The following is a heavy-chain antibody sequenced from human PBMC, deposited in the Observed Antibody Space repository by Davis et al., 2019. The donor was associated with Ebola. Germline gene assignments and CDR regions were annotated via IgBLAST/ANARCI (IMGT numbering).Heavy chain of an antibody. Sequence: GGSLRLSCAASGFTFSIYRMNWVRQAPGKGLEWISYISSTSSSIYYADSVKGRFTISRDNAKNSLYLQMNSLRAEDTAVYYCARSSIAARPGYYYGMDVWGQGTTVTVSS. D-gene: IGHD6-6*01. V-gene: IGHV3-48*01. J-gene: IGHJ6*02. CDR3: ARSSIAARPGYYYGMDV. CDR1: GFTFSIYR. CDR2: ISSTSSSI.